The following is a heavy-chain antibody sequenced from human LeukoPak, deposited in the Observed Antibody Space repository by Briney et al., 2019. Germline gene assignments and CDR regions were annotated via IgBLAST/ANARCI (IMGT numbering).Heavy chain of an antibody. D-gene: IGHD1-26*01. CDR2: INPSDGAT. Sequence: ASVKVSCKASGYTFTMYYIHWVRQAPGQGLEWMGMINPSDGATTYAQRFQGRVTMTRDMSTTTVYMDLRSLRSEDTAVYFCARERSAGRSGSLGGLFASYYTYYYMDVWGRGTTVTVSS. V-gene: IGHV1-46*01. J-gene: IGHJ6*03. CDR1: GYTFTMYY. CDR3: ARERSAGRSGSLGGLFASYYTYYYMDV.